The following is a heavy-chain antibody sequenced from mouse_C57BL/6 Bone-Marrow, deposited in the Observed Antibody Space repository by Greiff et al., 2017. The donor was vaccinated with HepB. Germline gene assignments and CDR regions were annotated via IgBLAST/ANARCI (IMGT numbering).Heavy chain of an antibody. D-gene: IGHD1-1*01. V-gene: IGHV1-37*01. CDR1: GYSFTGYF. CDR2: INPYNGDT. CDR3: ARRFDYYGSSYAMDY. J-gene: IGHJ4*01. Sequence: VVEPGASVKISCKASGYSFTGYFMNWVKQSHGKSLEWIGRINPYNGDTFYNQKFKGKATLTVDKSSSTAHMELLSLTSEDFAVYYCARRFDYYGSSYAMDYWGQGTSVTVSS.